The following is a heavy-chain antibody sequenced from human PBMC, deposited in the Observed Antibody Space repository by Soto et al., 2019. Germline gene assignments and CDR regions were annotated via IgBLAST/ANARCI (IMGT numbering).Heavy chain of an antibody. Sequence: EVQLVESGGGLVKPGGSLRLSCAASGFIFSSYSMNWVRQAPGKGLEWVSSISGSSSYIYHADSVQGRFTISRDNAKNSLYLQMNSLRVEDTAVYYCARDLGGGWYWDVDYWGQGTLVTVSS. CDR1: GFIFSSYS. CDR3: ARDLGGGWYWDVDY. D-gene: IGHD6-19*01. J-gene: IGHJ4*02. CDR2: ISGSSSYI. V-gene: IGHV3-21*01.